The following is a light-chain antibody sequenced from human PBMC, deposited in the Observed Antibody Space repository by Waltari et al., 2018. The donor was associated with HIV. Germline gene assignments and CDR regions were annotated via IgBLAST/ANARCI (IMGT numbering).Light chain of an antibody. J-gene: IGLJ2*01. CDR2: GKN. Sequence: SSELTQDPAVSVALGQTVRITCQGDSLRSYYASWYQQKPGQAPVLVIYGKNNRPSGIPDRLSGSSSGNTASLTITGAQAEEEADYYCNSRDSSGNHLMVFGGGTKLTVL. CDR3: NSRDSSGNHLMV. V-gene: IGLV3-19*01. CDR1: SLRSYY.